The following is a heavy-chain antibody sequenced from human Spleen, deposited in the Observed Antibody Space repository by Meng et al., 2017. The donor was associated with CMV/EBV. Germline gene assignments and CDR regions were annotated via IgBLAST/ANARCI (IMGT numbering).Heavy chain of an antibody. V-gene: IGHV4-59*01. Sequence: GSLRLSCSVSGGFISDYYWNWIRQPPGKGLEWIGYIHYTEGTNYNPSLKSRVTISVDTSKTQFSLKLSSVTAADTAVYYCARDWSGYDGFHYWGQGTLVTVSS. D-gene: IGHD5-12*01. CDR3: ARDWSGYDGFHY. J-gene: IGHJ4*02. CDR2: IHYTEGT. CDR1: GGFISDYY.